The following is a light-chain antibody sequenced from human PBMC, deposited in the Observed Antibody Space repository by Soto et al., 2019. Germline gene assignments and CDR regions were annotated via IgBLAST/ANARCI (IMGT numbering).Light chain of an antibody. V-gene: IGLV1-40*01. J-gene: IGLJ2*01. CDR2: NNN. CDR1: SSNIGAGYD. Sequence: QSVLTQPPSVSGAPGQRVTISCTGTSSNIGAGYDVHWYQQFPGTAPKLLIYNNNNRPSGVPDRFSGSTSGTSASLAITGLQTEYEADYYCQSYGASLDPHVVFGGGTKVTVL. CDR3: QSYGASLDPHVV.